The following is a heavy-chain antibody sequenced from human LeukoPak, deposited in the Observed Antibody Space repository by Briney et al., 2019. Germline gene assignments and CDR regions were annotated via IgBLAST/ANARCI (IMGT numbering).Heavy chain of an antibody. V-gene: IGHV4-59*01. CDR3: ARGRSGFGGNSDY. CDR1: GGSMSSYY. CDR2: IYYSGSP. D-gene: IGHD4-23*01. J-gene: IGHJ4*02. Sequence: SETLSLTCNVSGGSMSSYYWNWIRQPPGKGLEWIGYIYYSGSPTYNPSLQSRVTISVETSKNQFSLKLSSVTAADTAVYYCARGRSGFGGNSDYWGQGTLVTVSS.